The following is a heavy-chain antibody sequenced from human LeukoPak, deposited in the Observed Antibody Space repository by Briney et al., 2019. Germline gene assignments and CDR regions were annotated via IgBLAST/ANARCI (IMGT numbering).Heavy chain of an antibody. CDR1: GFTFSNYD. D-gene: IGHD7-27*01. V-gene: IGHV3-33*01. Sequence: PGRSLRLSCAASGFTFSNYDMHWVRQAPGKGLEWVAILWYDGSNRYYADSVKGRFTISRDYSKNTLYLQMNSLRAEDTAVYYCARVGVSWGGFDIWGQGTTVTVSS. CDR3: ARVGVSWGGFDI. CDR2: LWYDGSNR. J-gene: IGHJ3*02.